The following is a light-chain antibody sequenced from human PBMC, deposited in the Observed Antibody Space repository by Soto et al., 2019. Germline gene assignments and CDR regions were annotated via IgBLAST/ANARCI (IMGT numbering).Light chain of an antibody. CDR2: AAS. V-gene: IGKV1-27*01. CDR1: QGISNY. J-gene: IGKJ4*01. CDR3: QKYNSAPLG. Sequence: DIQMTQSPSSLSASVGDRVTITCRASQGISNYLDWYQQKPGKVPKLLIYAASNVQSGVPSRFSGSESGTEVTLTISSLEPEDVATYFCQKYNSAPLGFGGGTKVEIK.